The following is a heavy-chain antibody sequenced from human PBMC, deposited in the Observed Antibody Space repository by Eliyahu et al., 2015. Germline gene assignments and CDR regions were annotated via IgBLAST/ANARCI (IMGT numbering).Heavy chain of an antibody. J-gene: IGHJ6*02. V-gene: IGHV4-59*01. D-gene: IGHD2-15*01. CDR1: GGXISSYY. Sequence: QVQLQESGPGLVKPSETLSLTCTVXGGXISSYYWSWIRQPPGKGLEWIGYIYYSGSTNYNPSLKXRVTISVDTSKNQFSLKLSSVTAADTAVYYCARGQAASPFFYYYYGMDVWGQGTTVTVSS. CDR3: ARGQAASPFFYYYYGMDV. CDR2: IYYSGST.